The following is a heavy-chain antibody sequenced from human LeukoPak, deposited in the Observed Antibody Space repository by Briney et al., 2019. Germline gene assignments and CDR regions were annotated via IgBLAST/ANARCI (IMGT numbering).Heavy chain of an antibody. J-gene: IGHJ6*02. CDR3: ASSQGYYGSGSYYNYYYGMDV. CDR2: IYYSGST. Sequence: SETLSLTCTVSGGSISSYYWSWIRQPPGKGLEWIGYIYYSGSTNYNPSLKSRVTISVDTSKNQFSLKLSSVTAADTAVYYCASSQGYYGSGSYYNYYYGMDVWGQGTTVTVPS. CDR1: GGSISSYY. D-gene: IGHD3-10*01. V-gene: IGHV4-59*01.